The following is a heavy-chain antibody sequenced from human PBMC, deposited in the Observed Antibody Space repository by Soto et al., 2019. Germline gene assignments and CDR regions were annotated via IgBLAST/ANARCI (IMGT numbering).Heavy chain of an antibody. CDR2: IVVGSGNT. CDR1: GFTFTSSA. V-gene: IGHV1-58*01. Sequence: GASVKVSCKASGFTFTSSAVQWVRQARGQRLEWIGWIVVGSGNTNYAQKFQERVTITRDMSTSTAYMELSSLRSEDTAVYYCAAEGRGSGSYYFYFDYWGQGTLVTVSS. D-gene: IGHD1-26*01. J-gene: IGHJ4*02. CDR3: AAEGRGSGSYYFYFDY.